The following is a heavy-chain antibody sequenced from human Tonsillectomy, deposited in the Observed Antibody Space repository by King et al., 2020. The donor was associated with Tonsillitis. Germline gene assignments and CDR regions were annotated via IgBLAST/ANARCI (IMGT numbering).Heavy chain of an antibody. CDR2: AYYSGST. V-gene: IGHV4-39*01. J-gene: IGHJ5*02. Sequence: LQLQESGPGLVKPSETLSLTCTASDGSISSSAYYWGWIRQPPGKGLEWIGTAYYSGSTYLTPSLKSRVAISVDTSRSQLSLKVSSVTAADTAVYYCVRQKEGTIYASWGQGTLVTVSS. D-gene: IGHD1-7*01. CDR3: VRQKEGTIYAS. CDR1: DGSISSSAYY.